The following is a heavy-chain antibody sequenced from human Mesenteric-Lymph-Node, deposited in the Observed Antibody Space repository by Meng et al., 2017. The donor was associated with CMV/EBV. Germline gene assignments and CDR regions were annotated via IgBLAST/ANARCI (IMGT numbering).Heavy chain of an antibody. CDR1: GGSVSSGSYY. CDR3: AGRETYYYGSGNAYYYHGMDV. Sequence: GSLRLSCTVSGGSVSSGSYYWSWIRQPPGKGLEWIAYIYYSGSTNYNPSLKSRVTISVDTSKNQFSLKLSSVTAADTAVYYCAGRETYYYGSGNAYYYHGMDVWGQGTTVTVSS. CDR2: IYYSGST. J-gene: IGHJ6*02. D-gene: IGHD3-10*01. V-gene: IGHV4-61*01.